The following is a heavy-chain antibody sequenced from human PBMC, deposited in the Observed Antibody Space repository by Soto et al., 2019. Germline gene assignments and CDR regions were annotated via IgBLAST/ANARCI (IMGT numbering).Heavy chain of an antibody. D-gene: IGHD3-10*01. V-gene: IGHV3-33*01. J-gene: IGHJ4*02. Sequence: GESLKISCAASGFTFSSYGMHWVRQAPGKGLEWVAVIWYDGSNKYYADSVKGRFTISRDNSKNTLYLQMNSLRAEDTAVYYCARDPVVRGARLYYFDYWGQGTLVTVSS. CDR1: GFTFSSYG. CDR2: IWYDGSNK. CDR3: ARDPVVRGARLYYFDY.